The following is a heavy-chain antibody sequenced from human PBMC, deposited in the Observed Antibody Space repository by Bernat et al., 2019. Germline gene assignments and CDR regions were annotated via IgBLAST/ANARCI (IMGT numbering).Heavy chain of an antibody. CDR3: AGGLREPFYDYYMDV. CDR2: RLPIFGTA. D-gene: IGHD1-26*01. V-gene: IGHV1-69*01. Sequence: QVQLVQSGAEVKKPGSSVKVSCKASGGTFSSYAISLVRQAPGQGLEWMGGRLPIFGTANYAQKFQGSVTITADEATSTADMELSSLRSEETAVYYCAGGLREPFYDYYMDVWGKGTTVTVSS. J-gene: IGHJ6*03. CDR1: GGTFSSYA.